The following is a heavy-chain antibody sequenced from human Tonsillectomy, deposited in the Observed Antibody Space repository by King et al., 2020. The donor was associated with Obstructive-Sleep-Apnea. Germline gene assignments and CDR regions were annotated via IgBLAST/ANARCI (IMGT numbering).Heavy chain of an antibody. V-gene: IGHV4-39*07. CDR3: VRYQPLLYLETEYYFDY. CDR1: VGSISSSTYY. J-gene: IGHJ4*02. D-gene: IGHD2-2*02. CDR2: IYYSGST. Sequence: QLQESGPGLVKPSETLSLTCTVSVGSISSSTYYWGWIRQPPGKGLEWIGNIYYSGSTYYNPSLKSRVNISVDTSKNQFSLKLSSVTAADTAGYYCVRYQPLLYLETEYYFDYWGQGTLVTVSS.